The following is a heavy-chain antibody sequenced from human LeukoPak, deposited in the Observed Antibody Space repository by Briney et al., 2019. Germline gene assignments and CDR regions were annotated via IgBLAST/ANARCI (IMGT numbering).Heavy chain of an antibody. CDR1: GGSFSGYY. D-gene: IGHD6-13*01. CDR2: INHSGST. V-gene: IGHV4-34*01. CDR3: ARRKSIAAAGRWNWFDP. J-gene: IGHJ5*02. Sequence: SETLSLTCAVYGGSFSGYYWSWIRQPPGKGLEWIGEINHSGSTNYNPSLKSRVTISVDTSKNQFSLKLSSVTAADTAVYYCARRKSIAAAGRWNWFDPWGQGTLVTASS.